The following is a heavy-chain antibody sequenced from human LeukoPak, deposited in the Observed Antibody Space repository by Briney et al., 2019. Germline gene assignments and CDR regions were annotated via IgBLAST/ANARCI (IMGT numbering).Heavy chain of an antibody. J-gene: IGHJ3*02. CDR3: ATGEGGYCGGDCYSDAFDI. CDR2: FDPEDGET. CDR1: GYTLTELS. Sequence: ASVKVSCKVSGYTLTELSMHWVRQAPGKGLEWMGGFDPEDGETIYAQKFQGRVTMTEDTSTDTAYMELSSLRSEDTAVYYCATGEGGYCGGDCYSDAFDIWGQGTMVTVSS. V-gene: IGHV1-24*01. D-gene: IGHD2-21*02.